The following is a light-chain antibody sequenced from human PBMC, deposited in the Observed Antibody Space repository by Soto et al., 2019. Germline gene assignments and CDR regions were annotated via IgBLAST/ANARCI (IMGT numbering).Light chain of an antibody. Sequence: QSALTQPASVSGSPGQSITISCTGTSSDVSASNYVSWYQQHPGKAPKLIIYDVTDRPSGVSNRFSGSKSGNTASLAISGLQAEDEADYFCSSCTAGYTLVLFGGGTKLTVL. CDR3: SSCTAGYTLVL. CDR1: SSDVSASNY. J-gene: IGLJ2*01. CDR2: DVT. V-gene: IGLV2-14*03.